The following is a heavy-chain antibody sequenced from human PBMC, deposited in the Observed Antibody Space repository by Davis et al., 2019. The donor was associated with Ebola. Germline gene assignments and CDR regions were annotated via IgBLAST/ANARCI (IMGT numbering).Heavy chain of an antibody. Sequence: AASVKVSCKASGGTFSSYTISWVRQAPGQRLEWMGWINAGNGNTKYSQKFQGRVTITRDTSTSTAYMEVGSLRSDDTAVYYCARAQFPTTSDHWGQGTLVAVSS. CDR1: GGTFSSYT. CDR2: INAGNGNT. V-gene: IGHV1-3*01. CDR3: ARAQFPTTSDH. J-gene: IGHJ4*02. D-gene: IGHD1-1*01.